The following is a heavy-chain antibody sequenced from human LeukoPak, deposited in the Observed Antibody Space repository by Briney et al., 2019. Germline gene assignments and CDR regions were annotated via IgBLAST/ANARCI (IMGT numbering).Heavy chain of an antibody. CDR2: IYYSGGT. J-gene: IGHJ6*03. Sequence: SETLSLTCTVSGGSISSYYWSWIRQPPGKGLEWIGYIYYSGGTNYNPSLKSRVTISVDTSKNQFSLKLSSVTAADTAVYYCARAGGYCSSTSCYGDYYYYYYMDVWGKGTTVTVSS. CDR3: ARAGGYCSSTSCYGDYYYYYYMDV. D-gene: IGHD2-2*01. CDR1: GGSISSYY. V-gene: IGHV4-59*01.